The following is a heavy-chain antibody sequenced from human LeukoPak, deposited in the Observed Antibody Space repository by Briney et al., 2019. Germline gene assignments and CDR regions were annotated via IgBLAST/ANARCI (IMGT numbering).Heavy chain of an antibody. CDR3: ARDLYCSGGSCWDYYGMDV. J-gene: IGHJ6*02. CDR2: ISSSSSYI. CDR1: GFTFSSYS. D-gene: IGHD2-15*01. Sequence: SGGSLRLSCAASGFTFSSYSMNWVRQAPGKGLEWVSTISSSSSYIYYADSVKGRFTISRDNAKNSLYLQMNSLRAEDTAVYYCARDLYCSGGSCWDYYGMDVWGQGTTVTVSS. V-gene: IGHV3-21*01.